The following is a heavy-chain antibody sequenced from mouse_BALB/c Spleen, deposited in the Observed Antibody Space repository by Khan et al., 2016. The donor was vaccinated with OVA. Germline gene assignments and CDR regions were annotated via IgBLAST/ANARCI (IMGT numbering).Heavy chain of an antibody. D-gene: IGHD2-14*01. V-gene: IGHV2-4-1*01. Sequence: QVQLKQSGPGLLQPSQSLSITCTVSGFSLTTYGVHWVRQSPGKGLEWLGLIWSGGNTDYNTAFISRLSISKDNSKCQVFFKMNSLQADDTAIYYGARNSYMYDFTYWGQGTLVTVSA. CDR3: ARNSYMYDFTY. CDR2: IWSGGNT. J-gene: IGHJ3*01. CDR1: GFSLTTYG.